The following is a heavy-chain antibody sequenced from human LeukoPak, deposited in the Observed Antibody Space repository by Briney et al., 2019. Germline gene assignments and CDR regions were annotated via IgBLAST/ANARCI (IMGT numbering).Heavy chain of an antibody. CDR3: ARDPTYYDSSGYHYYYYGMDV. CDR1: GFTFSSYA. CDR2: ISSSSSYI. Sequence: GGSLRLSCAASGFTFSSYAMSWVRQAPGKGLEWVSSISSSSSYIYYADSVKGRFTISRDNAKNSLYLQMNSLRAEDTAVYYCARDPTYYDSSGYHYYYYGMDVWGQGATVTVSS. D-gene: IGHD3-22*01. V-gene: IGHV3-21*01. J-gene: IGHJ6*02.